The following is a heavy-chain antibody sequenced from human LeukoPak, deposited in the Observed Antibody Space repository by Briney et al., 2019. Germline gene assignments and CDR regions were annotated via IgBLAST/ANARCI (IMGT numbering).Heavy chain of an antibody. J-gene: IGHJ4*02. V-gene: IGHV4-61*02. CDR3: AREVSVGGVIVYFDY. Sequence: SETLSLTCTVSGGSISSGSYYWSWIRQPAGKGLVWIGRIYTSGSTNYNPSLKSRVTISVDTSKNQFSLKLSSVTAADTAVYYCAREVSVGGVIVYFDYWGRGTLVTVSS. D-gene: IGHD3-16*02. CDR1: GGSISSGSYY. CDR2: IYTSGST.